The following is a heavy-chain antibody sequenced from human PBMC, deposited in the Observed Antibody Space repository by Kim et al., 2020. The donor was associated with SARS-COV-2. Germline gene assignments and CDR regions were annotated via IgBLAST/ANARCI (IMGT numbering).Heavy chain of an antibody. J-gene: IGHJ2*01. D-gene: IGHD6-25*01. V-gene: IGHV3-21*01. CDR3: ARQLSGRPAWYFDL. Sequence: ADSVKRRFTISRDNAKNSLYLQMNSLRAEDTAVYYCARQLSGRPAWYFDLWGRGTLVTVSS.